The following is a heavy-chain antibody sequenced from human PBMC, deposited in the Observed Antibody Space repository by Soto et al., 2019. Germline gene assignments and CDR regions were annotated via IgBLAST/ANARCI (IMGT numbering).Heavy chain of an antibody. CDR3: AIGDYDILTGYYIDD. V-gene: IGHV4-34*01. Sequence: SETLSLTCAVYGGSFSGYYWSWIRQPPGKGLEWIGEINHSGSTNYNPSLKSRVTISVDTSKNQFSLKLSSVTAADTAVYYCAIGDYDILTGYYIDDWGQGSLVTVSS. CDR2: INHSGST. D-gene: IGHD3-9*01. CDR1: GGSFSGYY. J-gene: IGHJ4*02.